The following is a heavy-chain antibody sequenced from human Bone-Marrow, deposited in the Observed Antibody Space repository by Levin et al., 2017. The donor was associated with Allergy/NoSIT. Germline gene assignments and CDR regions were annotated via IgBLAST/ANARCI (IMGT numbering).Heavy chain of an antibody. CDR3: SRGRGWIGAAAMDV. CDR1: GYTFISYD. D-gene: IGHD5-12*01. Sequence: GESLKISCKASGYTFISYDIKWARQATGQGLEWMGWMNPNTGNSGYAQKFQGRVTMTRNTSITTAYMELSSLRSEDTAVNYCSRGRGWIGAAAMDVWGQGTTVTVSS. CDR2: MNPNTGNS. V-gene: IGHV1-8*01. J-gene: IGHJ6*02.